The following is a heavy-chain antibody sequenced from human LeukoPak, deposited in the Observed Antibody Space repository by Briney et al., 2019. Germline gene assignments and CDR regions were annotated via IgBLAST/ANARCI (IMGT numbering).Heavy chain of an antibody. V-gene: IGHV3-23*01. CDR3: AKRGVVIRVILVGFHKEAYYFES. J-gene: IGHJ4*02. CDR1: GFTLSNYW. D-gene: IGHD3/OR15-3a*01. Sequence: GGSLRLSCAASGFTLSNYWMSWVRQAPGKGLEWVAGISDSGGNTKYADSVKGRFTISRDNPKNTLYLQMNSLRAEDTAVYFCAKRGVVIRVILVGFHKEAYYFESWGQGALVTVSS. CDR2: ISDSGGNT.